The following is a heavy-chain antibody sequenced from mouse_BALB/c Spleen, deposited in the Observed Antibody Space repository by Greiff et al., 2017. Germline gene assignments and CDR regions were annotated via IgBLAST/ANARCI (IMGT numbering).Heavy chain of an antibody. J-gene: IGHJ4*01. D-gene: IGHD1-2*01. Sequence: QVQLKESGPGLVAPSQSLSITCTVSGFSLTSYGVHWVRQPPGKGLEWLGVIWAGGSTNYNSALMSRLSISKDNSKSQVFLKMNRLQTDDTAMYYCARGGKLRLQAMDYWGQGTSVTVSS. CDR3: ARGGKLRLQAMDY. V-gene: IGHV2-9*02. CDR2: IWAGGST. CDR1: GFSLTSYG.